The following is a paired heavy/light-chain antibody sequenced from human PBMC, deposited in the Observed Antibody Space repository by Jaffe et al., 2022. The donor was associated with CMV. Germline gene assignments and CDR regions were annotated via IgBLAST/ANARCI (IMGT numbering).Heavy chain of an antibody. J-gene: IGHJ4*02. Sequence: EVKLVESGGGLVQPGGSLRLSCAASGFTFSSYEMNWVRQAPGKGLEWVSCITSSGKTIYYADSVKGRFTISRDNAKNSLYLQINSLRVEDTAVYYCARADLAYYFDFWGQGTLLTVSS. V-gene: IGHV3-48*03. CDR3: ARADLAYYFDF. CDR2: ITSSGKTI. CDR1: GFTFSSYE.
Light chain of an antibody. V-gene: IGLV3-19*01. CDR2: GKN. CDR3: NSRDSSDNHPWV. CDR1: TLRRYY. J-gene: IGLJ3*02. Sequence: SSELTQDPAVSVALGHTVWITCQGDTLRRYYANWYQQKPGQAPVLVIYGKNNRPSGIPDRFSGSNSGNTASLTITGAQAEDEADYYCNSRDSSDNHPWVFGGGTKLTVL.